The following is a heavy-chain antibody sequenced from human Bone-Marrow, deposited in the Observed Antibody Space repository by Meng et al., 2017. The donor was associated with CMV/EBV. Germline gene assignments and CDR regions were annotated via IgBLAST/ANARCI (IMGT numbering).Heavy chain of an antibody. CDR1: GVTFSSRNYY. D-gene: IGHD2-2*01. CDR3: ERGSGESVVEASAMWIWFDP. V-gene: IGHV4-39*07. J-gene: IGHJ5*02. CDR2: ISYSGYT. Sequence: ESLKISCTASGVTFSSRNYYWGWNGQPPGQGLEWIGSISYSGYTYYDPSLKSRVALSFESYKNHFSLKLSSVTAADTAVYYWERGSGESVVEASAMWIWFDPWGQGTTVTVSS.